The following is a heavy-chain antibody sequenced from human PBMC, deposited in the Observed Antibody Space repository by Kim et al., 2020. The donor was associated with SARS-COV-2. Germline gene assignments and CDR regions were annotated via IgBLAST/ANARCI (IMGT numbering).Heavy chain of an antibody. CDR2: ISYDGSNK. V-gene: IGHV3-30*18. D-gene: IGHD1-26*01. Sequence: GGSLRLSCAASGFTFNTYGMHWVRQAPGKGLEWVAVISYDGSNKYYADSVKGRITISRDKSKNTLYLQMNSLRIEDTAVYYCAKSFSGRDFGYDYWGQGTLVTVS. CDR1: GFTFNTYG. CDR3: AKSFSGRDFGYDY. J-gene: IGHJ4*02.